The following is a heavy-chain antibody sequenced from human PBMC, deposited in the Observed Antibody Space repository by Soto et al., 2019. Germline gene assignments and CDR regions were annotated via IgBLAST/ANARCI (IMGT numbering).Heavy chain of an antibody. V-gene: IGHV3-30*03. CDR3: PTDRKRDNWNDFPHYYHGMDV. Sequence: QVQLVESGGGVVQPGRSLRLSCAASGFTFSTYGMHWVRQAPGKGLEWVAVISYDGSNKYYADSVKGRFTISKDNSKNTLNLQINSLRDEDTAVYYCPTDRKRDNWNDFPHYYHGMDVWGQGTTVSLSS. D-gene: IGHD1-1*01. CDR2: ISYDGSNK. CDR1: GFTFSTYG. J-gene: IGHJ6*02.